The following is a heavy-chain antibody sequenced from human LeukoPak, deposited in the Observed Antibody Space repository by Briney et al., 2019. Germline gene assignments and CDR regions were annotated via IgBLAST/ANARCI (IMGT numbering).Heavy chain of an antibody. CDR2: IETDGSVT. D-gene: IGHD1-26*01. J-gene: IGHJ4*02. Sequence: GGSLRLSCTASGFTFSSYWMHWVRQAPGKGLVWVSRIETDGSVTSYADSVRGRFTISRDNAKNTLYLQMNTLRVEDTAVYYCARDGSYGYFDYWGQGTLVTVSS. CDR3: ARDGSYGYFDY. CDR1: GFTFSSYW. V-gene: IGHV3-74*01.